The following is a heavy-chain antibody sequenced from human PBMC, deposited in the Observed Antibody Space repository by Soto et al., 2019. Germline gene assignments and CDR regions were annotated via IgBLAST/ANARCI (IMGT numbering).Heavy chain of an antibody. CDR2: ISTSSGAI. J-gene: IGHJ4*02. Sequence: LRLSCEGSGFTFSSYEMNWVRQAPGKGLEWISYISTSSGAIFYADSVKGRFTISRDNSKNSLYLQMNSLRAEDTAVYYCARDRLSMVADITYFFDYWGQGTPVTVSS. CDR1: GFTFSSYE. CDR3: ARDRLSMVADITYFFDY. D-gene: IGHD3-3*02. V-gene: IGHV3-48*03.